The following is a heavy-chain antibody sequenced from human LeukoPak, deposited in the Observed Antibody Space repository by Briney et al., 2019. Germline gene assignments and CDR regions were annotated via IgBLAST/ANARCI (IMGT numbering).Heavy chain of an antibody. Sequence: SSETLSLTCTVSGGSISTYYWSWIRQPPGKGLEWIGYIYYSGSTNYNPSLKSRVTISVDTSKNQFSLKLSSVTAEDTAVYYCARDPLNCSGGSCYPSYYYGMDVWGQGTTVTVSS. CDR1: GGSISTYY. CDR2: IYYSGST. J-gene: IGHJ6*02. CDR3: ARDPLNCSGGSCYPSYYYGMDV. D-gene: IGHD2-15*01. V-gene: IGHV4-59*01.